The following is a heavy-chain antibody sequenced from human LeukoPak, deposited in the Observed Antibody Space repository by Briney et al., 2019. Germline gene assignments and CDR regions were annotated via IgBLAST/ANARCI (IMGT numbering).Heavy chain of an antibody. Sequence: PGGSLRLSCAASGFTFSSYAMGWVRQAPGKGLEWVSSISSSSSYIYYADSVKGRFTISRDNAKNSLYLQMNSLRAEDTAVYYCARDLQVIAAADVYWFDPWGQGTLVTVSS. J-gene: IGHJ5*02. D-gene: IGHD6-13*01. CDR3: ARDLQVIAAADVYWFDP. CDR1: GFTFSSYA. V-gene: IGHV3-21*01. CDR2: ISSSSSYI.